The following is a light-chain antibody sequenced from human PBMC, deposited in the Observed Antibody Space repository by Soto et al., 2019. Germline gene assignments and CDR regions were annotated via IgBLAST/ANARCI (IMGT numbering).Light chain of an antibody. V-gene: IGKV1-39*01. CDR2: AAS. CDR1: QSISTY. J-gene: IGKJ4*01. Sequence: DIQMTQSPSSLSASVGDRVTITCRASQSISTYLHWYQQKPGKAPNLLIYAASTLQIGVPSRFSGSGSGTHFTLTISSLQPEDFATYFCQHCYSTPLTFGGGTKVDIK. CDR3: QHCYSTPLT.